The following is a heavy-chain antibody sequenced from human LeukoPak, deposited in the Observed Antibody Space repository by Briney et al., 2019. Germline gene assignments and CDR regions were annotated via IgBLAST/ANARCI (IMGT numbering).Heavy chain of an antibody. D-gene: IGHD3-9*01. V-gene: IGHV3-48*01. CDR1: GFTFSSYS. CDR3: ARGAYYNILTGFSGRILGFDY. CDR2: ISSSSSTI. Sequence: PGGSLRLSCAASGFTFSSYSMNWVRQAPGKGLEWVSYISSSSSTIYYADSVKGRFTISRDNAKNSLYLQMNSLRAEDTAVYYCARGAYYNILTGFSGRILGFDYWGQGTLVTVSS. J-gene: IGHJ4*02.